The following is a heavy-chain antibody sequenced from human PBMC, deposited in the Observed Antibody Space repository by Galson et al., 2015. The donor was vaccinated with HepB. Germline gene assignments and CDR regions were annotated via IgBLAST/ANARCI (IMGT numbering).Heavy chain of an antibody. D-gene: IGHD3-22*01. J-gene: IGHJ4*02. CDR3: AKDDSSGYYYPYFDY. CDR2: ISWNSGSI. Sequence: SLRLSCAASGFTFDDYAMHWGRQAPGKGLEWVSGISWNSGSIGYADSVKGRFTISRDNSKNSMYLQMNSLRAEDTALYYCAKDDSSGYYYPYFDYGGPGTLVTVSS. CDR1: GFTFDDYA. V-gene: IGHV3-9*01.